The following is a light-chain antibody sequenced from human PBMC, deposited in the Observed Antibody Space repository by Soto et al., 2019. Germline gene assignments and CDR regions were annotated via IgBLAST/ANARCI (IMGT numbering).Light chain of an antibody. V-gene: IGKV2-28*01. CDR1: QSLLNSNGYNC. Sequence: DIVMTQSPLSLPVTPGEPASISCRSSQSLLNSNGYNCLDWYLQRPGQSPQLLIHLGSIRASGVPDRFSASGSGTECTLKISRVEAEDVGVYYCMQALRPALTFGGGTKVEIK. J-gene: IGKJ4*01. CDR3: MQALRPALT. CDR2: LGS.